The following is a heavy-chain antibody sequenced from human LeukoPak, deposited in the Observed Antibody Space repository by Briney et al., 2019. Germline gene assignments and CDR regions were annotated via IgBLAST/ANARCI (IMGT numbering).Heavy chain of an antibody. CDR3: LASGGY. V-gene: IGHV3-7*01. Sequence: PGGSLRLSCAASGFSFSYHWMNWVRQAPGKGLEWVANIKPDGSEKFYVDSVKGRFTISRDNAKNSVSLQMNSLRAEDTAVYYCLASGGYWGQGTLVTVSS. CDR1: GFSFSYHW. D-gene: IGHD6-25*01. J-gene: IGHJ4*02. CDR2: IKPDGSEK.